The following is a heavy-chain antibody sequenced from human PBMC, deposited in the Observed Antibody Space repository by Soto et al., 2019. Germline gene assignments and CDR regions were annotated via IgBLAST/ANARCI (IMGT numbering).Heavy chain of an antibody. V-gene: IGHV3-33*01. CDR1: GFTFSSYG. D-gene: IGHD2-15*01. J-gene: IGHJ4*02. Sequence: GGSLRLSCAASGFTFSSYGMHWVRQAPGKGLEWVAVIWYDGSNKYYADSVKGRFTISRDNSKNTLYLQMNSLRAEDTAVYYCARAPSYCSGGSCYSGYYFDYWGQGTLVTVS. CDR2: IWYDGSNK. CDR3: ARAPSYCSGGSCYSGYYFDY.